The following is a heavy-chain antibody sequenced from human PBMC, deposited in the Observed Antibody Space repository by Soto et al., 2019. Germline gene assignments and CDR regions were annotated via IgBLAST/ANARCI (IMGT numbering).Heavy chain of an antibody. J-gene: IGHJ4*02. CDR3: ARDRAFGPGSLDY. D-gene: IGHD3-16*01. V-gene: IGHV1-18*01. CDR2: IGGYNGNT. Sequence: QVQLVQSGAEVKKPGASVKVSCKASGYSFTTYGMSWARQAPGQGLEWMGWIGGYNGNTNYAQKFQGRVTMTTDTSTTTAYMELRSLRSDDTAVYYCARDRAFGPGSLDYWGQGILVTVSS. CDR1: GYSFTTYG.